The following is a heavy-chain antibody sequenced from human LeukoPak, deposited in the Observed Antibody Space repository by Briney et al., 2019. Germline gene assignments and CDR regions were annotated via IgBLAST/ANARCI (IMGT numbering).Heavy chain of an antibody. D-gene: IGHD3-9*01. Sequence: GGSLRLSCAASGFTFSSYAMSWVRQAPGKGLEWVSAISGSGGSTYYADSVKGRFTISRDNSKNTLYLQMNSLRAEDTAVYYCAKDGGPILRYFYWLLEEGYYFDYWGQGTLVTVSS. V-gene: IGHV3-23*01. CDR1: GFTFSSYA. J-gene: IGHJ4*02. CDR2: ISGSGGST. CDR3: AKDGGPILRYFYWLLEEGYYFDY.